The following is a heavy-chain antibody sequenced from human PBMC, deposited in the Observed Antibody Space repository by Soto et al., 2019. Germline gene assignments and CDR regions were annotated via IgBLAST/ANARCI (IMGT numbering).Heavy chain of an antibody. V-gene: IGHV3-74*01. CDR3: ARGAGGYYYMDV. CDR2: IKGDESTT. J-gene: IGHJ6*03. D-gene: IGHD3-10*01. CDR1: GFPFSSYW. Sequence: EVQLVESGGGLVQPGGSLRLSCVASGFPFSSYWMHWVRQVPGKGLVWVSRIKGDESTTNYGDSVKGRFTISRDNARNTLYLQVDSLRADDTGLYYCARGAGGYYYMDVWCKGTTVIVSS.